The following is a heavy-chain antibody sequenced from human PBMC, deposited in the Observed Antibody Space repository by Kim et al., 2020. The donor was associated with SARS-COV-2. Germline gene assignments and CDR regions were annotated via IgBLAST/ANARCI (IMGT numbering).Heavy chain of an antibody. CDR3: ARHKGNTIFGVVIIDAFVI. CDR2: IYYSGST. CDR1: GGSISSSSYY. D-gene: IGHD3-3*01. V-gene: IGHV4-39*01. Sequence: SETLSITCTVSGGSISSSSYYWGWIRQPPGKGLEWIGSIYYSGSTYYNPSLKSRVTISVDTSKNQFSLKLSSVTAADTAVYYCARHKGNTIFGVVIIDAFVICFQATMGTVSS. J-gene: IGHJ3*02.